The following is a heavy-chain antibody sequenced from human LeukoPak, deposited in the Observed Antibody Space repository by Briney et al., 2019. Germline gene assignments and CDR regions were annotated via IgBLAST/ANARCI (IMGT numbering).Heavy chain of an antibody. D-gene: IGHD3-22*01. J-gene: IGHJ4*02. V-gene: IGHV4-39*01. CDR2: IYYSGST. Sequence: PSETLSLTCTVSGGSISSSSYYWGWIRQPPGKRLEWIGSIYYSGSTYYNPSLKSRVTISVDTSKNQFSLKLSSVTAADTAVYYCASPTMIVVAEHYFDYWGQGTLVTVSS. CDR1: GGSISSSSYY. CDR3: ASPTMIVVAEHYFDY.